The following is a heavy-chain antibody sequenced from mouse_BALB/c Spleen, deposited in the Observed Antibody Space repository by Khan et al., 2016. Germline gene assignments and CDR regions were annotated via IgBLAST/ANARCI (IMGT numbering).Heavy chain of an antibody. CDR2: INTETGEP. CDR1: GYTFTDYS. CDR3: ARWLLAYYPMDY. V-gene: IGHV9-2-1*01. D-gene: IGHD2-3*01. J-gene: IGHJ4*01. Sequence: QIQLVQSGPELKKPGETVKISCKASGYTFTDYSMHWVKQAPGKGLKWMGWINTETGEPTYADDCKGRFAFSLETSPSTACLQIHNLKHKDPATYFCARWLLAYYPMDYWGQGTSITVSS.